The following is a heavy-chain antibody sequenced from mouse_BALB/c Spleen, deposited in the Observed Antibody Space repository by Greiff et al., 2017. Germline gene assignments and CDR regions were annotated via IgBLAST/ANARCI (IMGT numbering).Heavy chain of an antibody. Sequence: VQLQQSGPGLVKPSQSLSLTCTVTGYSITSDYAWNWIRQFPGNKLEWMGYISYSGSTSYNPSLKSRISITRDTSKNQFFLQLNSVTTEDTATYYCARSYYYGSKGYFDVWGAGTTVTVSS. CDR2: ISYSGST. CDR1: GYSITSDYA. V-gene: IGHV3-2*02. D-gene: IGHD1-1*01. CDR3: ARSYYYGSKGYFDV. J-gene: IGHJ1*01.